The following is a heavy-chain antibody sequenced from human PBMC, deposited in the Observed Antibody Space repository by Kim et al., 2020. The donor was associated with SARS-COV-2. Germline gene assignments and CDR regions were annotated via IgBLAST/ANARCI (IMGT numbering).Heavy chain of an antibody. D-gene: IGHD2-2*01. CDR2: IYYSGST. CDR3: ARGVVVVPAATRYWLDP. CDR1: GGSISSYY. J-gene: IGHJ5*02. Sequence: SETLSLTCTVSGGSISSYYWSWIRQPPGKGLEWVGYIYYSGSTSYNPSLKSRVTISVDTSKNQFSLKLSSVTAADTAVDYCARGVVVVPAATRYWLDPWG. V-gene: IGHV4-59*01.